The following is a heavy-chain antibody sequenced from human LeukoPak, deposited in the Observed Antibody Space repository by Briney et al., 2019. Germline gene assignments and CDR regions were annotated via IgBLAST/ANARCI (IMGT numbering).Heavy chain of an antibody. V-gene: IGHV3-74*01. CDR3: AKRADYGGNSYDY. J-gene: IGHJ4*02. D-gene: IGHD4-23*01. CDR2: INSDGGSI. Sequence: GGSLRLSCAASGFTFSDYWMHWVRQAPGKGLVWVSRINSDGGSISYADSVKGRFTLSRDNAKNTLFLQMHSLRAEDTAVYYCAKRADYGGNSYDYWGQGTLVTVSS. CDR1: GFTFSDYW.